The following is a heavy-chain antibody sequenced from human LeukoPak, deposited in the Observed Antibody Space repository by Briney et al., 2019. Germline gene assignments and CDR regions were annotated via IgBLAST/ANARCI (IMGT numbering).Heavy chain of an antibody. D-gene: IGHD2-2*01. V-gene: IGHV3-23*01. CDR2: ISGSGGST. CDR3: AKDMGYCSSATCYGLDY. Sequence: GGTLRLSCAASGFTFSSYGMSWVRQAPGKGLEWVSAISGSGGSTYYADSVKGRFTISRDNSKNTLFLQMNSLRAEDTAIYYCAKDMGYCSSATCYGLDYWGQGTLVTVSS. J-gene: IGHJ4*02. CDR1: GFTFSSYG.